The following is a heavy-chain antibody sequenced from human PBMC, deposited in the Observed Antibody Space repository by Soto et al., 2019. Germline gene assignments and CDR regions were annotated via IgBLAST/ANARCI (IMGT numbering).Heavy chain of an antibody. CDR3: ARGVRYFDWLFTFYLDY. CDR1: GGSINSYY. CDR2: ISYSGST. J-gene: IGHJ4*02. D-gene: IGHD3-9*01. V-gene: IGHV4-59*01. Sequence: PSETLSLTCTVSGGSINSYYWSWIRQPPGMGLEWIGCISYSGSTNYNPSLKSRVALSVDTSKNQFSLKLSSVTAADTAVYYCARGVRYFDWLFTFYLDYWGQGTPVTVSS.